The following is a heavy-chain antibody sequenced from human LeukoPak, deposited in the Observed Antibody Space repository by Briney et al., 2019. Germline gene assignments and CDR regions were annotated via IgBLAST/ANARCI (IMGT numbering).Heavy chain of an antibody. CDR2: INHNGNVN. CDR3: ARGGGLDV. CDR1: GFSFSNYA. D-gene: IGHD3-16*01. Sequence: GGSLRLSCAASGFSFSNYAMNWVRQAPGKGLEWVASINHNGNVNYYVDSVKGRFTISRDNAKNSLYLQMSNLRAEDTAVYFCARGGGLDVWGQGATVTVSS. J-gene: IGHJ6*02. V-gene: IGHV3-7*03.